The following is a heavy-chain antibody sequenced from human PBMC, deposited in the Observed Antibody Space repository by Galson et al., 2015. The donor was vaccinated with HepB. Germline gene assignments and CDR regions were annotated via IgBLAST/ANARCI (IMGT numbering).Heavy chain of an antibody. D-gene: IGHD4-17*01. Sequence: ETLSLTCAVSGASISSYYWNWIRQPPGKGLEWIGYIHYSGSTNYNPSLKSRVTISVDTSKNQFSLKLSSVTAADTAVYYCARVADYGDYSFDYWGQGTLVTVSS. J-gene: IGHJ4*02. V-gene: IGHV4-59*01. CDR2: IHYSGST. CDR1: GASISSYY. CDR3: ARVADYGDYSFDY.